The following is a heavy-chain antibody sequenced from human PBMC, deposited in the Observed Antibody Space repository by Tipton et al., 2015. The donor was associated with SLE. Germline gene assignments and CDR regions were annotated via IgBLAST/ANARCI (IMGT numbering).Heavy chain of an antibody. V-gene: IGHV4-30-2*01. Sequence: TLSLTCAVSGGSISSGGYSWSWIRQPPGKGLEWIGYIYHSGSTYYNPSLKSRVTISVDTSKNQFSLKLSSVTAADTAVYYCARDWSGEDIVVVPAAWGAFDIWGQGTMVTVSS. CDR2: IYHSGST. CDR1: GGSISSGGYS. J-gene: IGHJ3*02. CDR3: ARDWSGEDIVVVPAAWGAFDI. D-gene: IGHD2-2*01.